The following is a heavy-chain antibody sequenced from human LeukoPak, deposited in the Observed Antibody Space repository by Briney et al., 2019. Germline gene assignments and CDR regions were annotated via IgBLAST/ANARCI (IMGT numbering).Heavy chain of an antibody. V-gene: IGHV4-59*04. CDR1: GGSISSYY. D-gene: IGHD2-8*02. CDR2: IYHNGTA. CDR3: ASFPLTFYYSTVFFAF. J-gene: IGHJ4*02. Sequence: SETLSLTCTVSGGSISSYYWSWIRQPPGKGLEYIGYIYHNGTADYNPSLKSRVSMSVDRSRNQFSLQLTSVTAADTAVYRWASFPLTFYYSTVFFAFGGQGTL.